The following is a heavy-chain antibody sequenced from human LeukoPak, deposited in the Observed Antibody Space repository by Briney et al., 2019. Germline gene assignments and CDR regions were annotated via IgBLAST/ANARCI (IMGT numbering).Heavy chain of an antibody. J-gene: IGHJ3*02. CDR3: ARAYSSHDAFDI. CDR1: EFSVGSNY. CDR2: IYSGGST. V-gene: IGHV3-66*01. D-gene: IGHD6-13*01. Sequence: GGSLRLSCAASEFSVGSNYMTWVRQAPGKGLEWVSLIYSGGSTYYADSVKGRFTISRDNSKNTLYLQMNSLRAEDTAVYYCARAYSSHDAFDIWGQGTMVTVSS.